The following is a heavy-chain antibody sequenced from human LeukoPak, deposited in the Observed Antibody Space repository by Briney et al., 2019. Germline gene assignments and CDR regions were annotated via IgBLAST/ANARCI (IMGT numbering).Heavy chain of an antibody. D-gene: IGHD3-10*01. CDR1: GGSFSGYY. V-gene: IGHV4-59*01. J-gene: IGHJ6*03. CDR2: IYYSGST. CDR3: ARTTMVRGTYYMDV. Sequence: SETLSLTCAVYGGSFSGYYWSWIRRPPGKGLEWIGYIYYSGSTNYNPSLKSRVTISVDTSKNQFSLKLSSVTAADTAVYYCARTTMVRGTYYMDVWGKGTTVTISS.